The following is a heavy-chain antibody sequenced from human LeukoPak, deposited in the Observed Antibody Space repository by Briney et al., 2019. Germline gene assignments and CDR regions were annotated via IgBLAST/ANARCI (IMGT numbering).Heavy chain of an antibody. Sequence: PSETLSLTCTVSGGSISSYYWSWIRQPPGKGLEWIGYIYYSGSTNYNPSLKSRVTISVDTSKNQFSLKLSSVTAADTAVYYCARQVFIGGLRRYFDYWGQGTLVTVSS. CDR1: GGSISSYY. CDR3: ARQVFIGGLRRYFDY. V-gene: IGHV4-59*08. D-gene: IGHD3-16*01. CDR2: IYYSGST. J-gene: IGHJ4*02.